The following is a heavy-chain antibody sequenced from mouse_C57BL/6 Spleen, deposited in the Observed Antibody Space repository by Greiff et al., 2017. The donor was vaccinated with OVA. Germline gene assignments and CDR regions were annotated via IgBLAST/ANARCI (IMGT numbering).Heavy chain of an antibody. J-gene: IGHJ3*01. CDR3: TQLSAY. CDR2: IDAGSGDT. D-gene: IGHD3-2*02. CDR1: GFNIKDDY. Sequence: QLQQSGAELVRPGASVKLSCTASGFNIKDDYMHWVKQRPGQGLEWVGWIDAGSGDTEYGSKFQGKDTITADTSSNTAYLQLSSLTSEDTCVYYCTQLSAYWGQGTLVTVSA. V-gene: IGHV14-4*01.